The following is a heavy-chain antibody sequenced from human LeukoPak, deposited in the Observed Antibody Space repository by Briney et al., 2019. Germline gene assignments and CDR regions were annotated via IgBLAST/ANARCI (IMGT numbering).Heavy chain of an antibody. D-gene: IGHD5-18*01. CDR3: ARDRADGYNYGDYFDN. V-gene: IGHV3-23*01. CDR1: GFTFSSYA. Sequence: GGSLRLSCAASGFTFSSYAMSWDRQAPGRGLEWVSAISGSGGSTYYADSVKGRFTISRDNSKNTLYLQMNSLRAEDTAVYYCARDRADGYNYGDYFDNWGQGTLVTVSS. CDR2: ISGSGGST. J-gene: IGHJ4*02.